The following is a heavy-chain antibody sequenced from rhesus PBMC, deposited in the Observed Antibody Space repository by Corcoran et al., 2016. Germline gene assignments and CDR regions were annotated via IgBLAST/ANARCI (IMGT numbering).Heavy chain of an antibody. V-gene: IGHV4-99*02. D-gene: IGHD3-22*01. J-gene: IGHJ4*01. CDR2: ISGSSGST. CDR1: GYSISSGYY. Sequence: QVQLQESGPGLVKPSETLSLTCAVSGYSISSGYYWGLIRPPPGKGLEYSGYISGSSGSTYYNPSLKSRVTISKDTSKNQFSLKLSSVTAADTAVYYCAREGDWSDYWPSSFDYWGQGVLVTVSS. CDR3: AREGDWSDYWPSSFDY.